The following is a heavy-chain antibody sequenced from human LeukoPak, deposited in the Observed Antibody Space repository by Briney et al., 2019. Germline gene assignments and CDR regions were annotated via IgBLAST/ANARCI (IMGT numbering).Heavy chain of an antibody. J-gene: IGHJ5*02. Sequence: SETLSLMCAVYGGSFRGYYWSWIRQPPGKAGEWIGEINHSGSTNYNPSLKSRVTISVDTSKNQYSLKLSSVTAADKAVYYCARSQLLGYCSSTSCRNPQKNNWFDPWGQGTLVTVSS. CDR1: GGSFRGYY. V-gene: IGHV4-34*01. CDR2: INHSGST. CDR3: ARSQLLGYCSSTSCRNPQKNNWFDP. D-gene: IGHD2-2*01.